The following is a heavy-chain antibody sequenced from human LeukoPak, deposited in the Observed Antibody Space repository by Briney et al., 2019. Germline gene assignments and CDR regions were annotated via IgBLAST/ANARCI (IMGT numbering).Heavy chain of an antibody. CDR1: GYTFTSYY. J-gene: IGHJ4*02. CDR2: INPSGGST. V-gene: IGHV1-46*01. D-gene: IGHD2-15*01. Sequence: GASVKVSCKASGYTFTSYYMHWVRQAPGQGLEWMGIINPSGGSTSYAQKFQGRVTMTRDTSTSTVYMELSSLRSEDTAVYYCARQYYRSGGNPRMGYFDYWGQGTLVTVSS. CDR3: ARQYYRSGGNPRMGYFDY.